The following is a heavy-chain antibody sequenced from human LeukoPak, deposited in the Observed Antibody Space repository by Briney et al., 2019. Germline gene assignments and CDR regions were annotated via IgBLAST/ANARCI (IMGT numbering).Heavy chain of an antibody. CDR1: GFTFSSYG. CDR2: IIGSGGST. CDR3: AKVRGEMIAAAGILYFDY. D-gene: IGHD6-13*01. Sequence: PGGSLRLSCAASGFTFSSYGMSWVRQAPGKGLEWVSAIIGSGGSTYYADSVKGRFTISRDNSKNTLYLQMNSLRAEDTAVYYCAKVRGEMIAAAGILYFDYWGQGTLVTVSS. J-gene: IGHJ4*02. V-gene: IGHV3-23*01.